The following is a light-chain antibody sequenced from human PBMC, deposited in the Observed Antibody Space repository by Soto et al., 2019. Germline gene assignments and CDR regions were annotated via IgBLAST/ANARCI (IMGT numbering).Light chain of an antibody. V-gene: IGKV1-16*01. CDR2: GAV. J-gene: IGKJ1*01. CDR3: QQYDGFPRT. Sequence: DIQMTQSPSSVSASVGDRVTLTCRATQGISRYLAWIQQKPGRAPKSLIYGAVNLQSGVPSRFSGGGSGRDFTLTISSLQPEEFATYYCQQYDGFPRTFGQGTKVEI. CDR1: QGISRY.